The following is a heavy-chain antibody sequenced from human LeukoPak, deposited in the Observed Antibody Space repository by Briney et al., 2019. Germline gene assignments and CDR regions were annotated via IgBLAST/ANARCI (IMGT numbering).Heavy chain of an antibody. D-gene: IGHD3-22*01. J-gene: IGHJ3*02. V-gene: IGHV4-34*01. CDR2: INHSGST. Sequence: KAGGSLRLSCAVSGITLSNYGMSWVRQAPGKGLEWIGEINHSGSTNYNPSLKSRVTISVDTSKNQFSLKLSSVTAADTAVYYCARGLSGSDAFDIWGQGTMVTVSS. CDR1: GITLSNYG. CDR3: ARGLSGSDAFDI.